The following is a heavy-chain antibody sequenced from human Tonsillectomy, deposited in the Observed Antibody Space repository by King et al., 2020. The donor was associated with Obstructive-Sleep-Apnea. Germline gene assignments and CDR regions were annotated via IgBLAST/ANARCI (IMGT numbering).Heavy chain of an antibody. CDR3: GGYNWFDP. Sequence: VQLVESGGGVVQPGRSLRLSCAASGFTFSNYGMHVVRQAPGEGLEGGAIISYEVRDKHYADSLKGRFTISRDNSKSTLYLQMNSLRPEDTAVYYCGGYNWFDPWGQGTLVTVSS. D-gene: IGHD6-13*01. CDR2: ISYEVRDK. CDR1: GFTFSNYG. V-gene: IGHV3-30*03. J-gene: IGHJ5*02.